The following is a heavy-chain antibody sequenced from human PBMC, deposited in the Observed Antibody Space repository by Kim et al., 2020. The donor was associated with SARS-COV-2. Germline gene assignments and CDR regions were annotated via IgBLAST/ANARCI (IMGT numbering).Heavy chain of an antibody. CDR1: GFSFSSSC. CDR2: IYSDGSAT. V-gene: IGHV3-74*01. J-gene: IGHJ6*02. CDR3: ARDCFYGLAV. Sequence: GGSLRLSCAASGFSFSSSCMHWVRQAPGKGLVWVWRIYSDGSATTYAYSVKGRVSISIDNDKNTHSVQMNRLRVENTAVYVGARDCFYGLAVWSQGTTV.